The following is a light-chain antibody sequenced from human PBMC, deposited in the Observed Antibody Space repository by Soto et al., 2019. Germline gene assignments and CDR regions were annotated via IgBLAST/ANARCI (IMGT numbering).Light chain of an antibody. CDR3: QQFNSYPL. Sequence: AIQLTQSPSSLSASVGDRVTITCRASQGISSALAWYQQKPGKAPKLLIYDASSLESGVPSRFSGSGSGTDITLTISSLQPEDFATYYCQQFNSYPLFGQGTRLEIK. CDR1: QGISSA. J-gene: IGKJ5*01. CDR2: DAS. V-gene: IGKV1-13*02.